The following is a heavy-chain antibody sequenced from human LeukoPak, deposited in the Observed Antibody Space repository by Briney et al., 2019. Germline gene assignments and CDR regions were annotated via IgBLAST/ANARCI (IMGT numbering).Heavy chain of an antibody. J-gene: IGHJ6*02. CDR1: GYTFTSYG. CDR3: AREDTAMVYYYYGMDV. D-gene: IGHD5-18*01. CDR2: ISAYNGNT. V-gene: IGHV1-18*01. Sequence: ASVKVSCKASGYTFTSYGISWVRQAPGQGLEWMGWISAYNGNTNYAQKLQGRVTMTTGTSTSTAYMELRSLRSDDTAVYYCAREDTAMVYYYYGMDVWGQGTTVTVSS.